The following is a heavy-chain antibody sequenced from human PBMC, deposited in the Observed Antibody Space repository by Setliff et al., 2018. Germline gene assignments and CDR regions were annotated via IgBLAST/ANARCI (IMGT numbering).Heavy chain of an antibody. V-gene: IGHV3-33*08. D-gene: IGHD3-22*01. J-gene: IGHJ4*02. CDR1: GFTFNNFA. Sequence: GGSLRLSCAASGFTFNNFAMHWVRQAPGKGLEWVAVIWYDGSNKYYADSVKGRFTISRDNSKNTLFLQMLSLRVEDTAVYYCTTDSMFYFDSSGYHVLDYWGQGTLVTVSS. CDR3: TTDSMFYFDSSGYHVLDY. CDR2: IWYDGSNK.